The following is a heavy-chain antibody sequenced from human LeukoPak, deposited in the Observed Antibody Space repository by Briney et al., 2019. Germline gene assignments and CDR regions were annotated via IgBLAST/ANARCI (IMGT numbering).Heavy chain of an antibody. CDR2: ISGSGGSN. CDR3: AKDLRRGIQLWLDY. D-gene: IGHD5-18*01. CDR1: GFTFSSYA. Sequence: PGGSLRLSCAASGFTFSSYAMSWVRQAPGKGLEWVSAISGSGGSNYYAASVKGRFTISRDNSKNTLYLQMNRLRAEDTAVYYCAKDLRRGIQLWLDYWGQGTLVTVSS. V-gene: IGHV3-23*01. J-gene: IGHJ4*02.